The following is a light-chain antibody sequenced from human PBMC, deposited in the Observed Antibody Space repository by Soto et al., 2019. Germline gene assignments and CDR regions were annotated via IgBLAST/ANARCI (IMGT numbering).Light chain of an antibody. V-gene: IGLV2-14*01. CDR2: EVA. J-gene: IGLJ1*01. CDR1: SSDIGGYDY. CDR3: TSYTNRASYV. Sequence: QSVPAQPASVSGSPGQSITISCTGTSSDIGGYDYVSWYQQHPGNDPKLVIYEVANRPSGVSHRFSGSKSGNTASLTISGLQAEDEADYYCTSYTNRASYVFGTGTKLTVL.